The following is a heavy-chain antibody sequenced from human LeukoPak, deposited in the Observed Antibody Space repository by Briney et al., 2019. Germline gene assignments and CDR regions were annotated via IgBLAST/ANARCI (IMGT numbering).Heavy chain of an antibody. V-gene: IGHV4-38-2*02. J-gene: IGHJ4*02. Sequence: SETLSLTCTVSGYSISSGYYWGWIRQPPGKGLEWIGSIYHSGSTYYNPSLKSRVTISVDTSKNQFSLKLSSVTAADTAVYYCARDTGYSSGWYSKYFDYWSQGTLVTVSS. CDR2: IYHSGST. CDR3: ARDTGYSSGWYSKYFDY. D-gene: IGHD6-19*01. CDR1: GYSISSGYY.